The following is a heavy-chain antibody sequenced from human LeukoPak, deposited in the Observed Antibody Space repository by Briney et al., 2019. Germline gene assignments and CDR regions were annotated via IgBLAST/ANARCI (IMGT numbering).Heavy chain of an antibody. J-gene: IGHJ3*01. V-gene: IGHV3-20*04. CDR2: INWNGGST. D-gene: IGHD2-2*01. CDR1: GFTFDDYG. CDR3: ARRMPGDAFDV. Sequence: GGSLRLSCAASGFTFDDYGMNWVRQPPGKGLEWVCNINWNGGSTSYAGSLKGRLTISRDNAKSSLYLQMNSLGAEDTAMYFCARRMPGDAFDVWGQGTMVTVSS.